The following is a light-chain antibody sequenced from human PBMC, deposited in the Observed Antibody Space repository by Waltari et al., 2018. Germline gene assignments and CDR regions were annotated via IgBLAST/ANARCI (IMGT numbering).Light chain of an antibody. J-gene: IGLJ2*01. V-gene: IGLV2-14*03. Sequence: QSALTQPASVSGSPGQSITISCTGTSSDVGGYNSVSWYQQHPGKAPKLMFYDVSNRPSGVSNRFSGSKSGNTASLTISGLQAEDEADYYCSSYTSSSTLDVVFGGGTKLTVL. CDR3: SSYTSSSTLDVV. CDR2: DVS. CDR1: SSDVGGYNS.